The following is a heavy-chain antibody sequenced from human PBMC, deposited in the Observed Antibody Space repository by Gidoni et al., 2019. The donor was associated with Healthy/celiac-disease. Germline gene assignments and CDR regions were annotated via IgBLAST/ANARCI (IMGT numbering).Heavy chain of an antibody. Sequence: EVQLVESGGGLVQPGRSLRLSCAASGFTFDDYAMHWVRQAPGKGLEWVSGISWNSGSIGYADSVKGRFTISRDNAKNSLYLQMNSLRAEDTALYYCAKDPFGGVIVMGYYFDYWGQGTLVTVSS. J-gene: IGHJ4*02. CDR2: ISWNSGSI. D-gene: IGHD3-16*02. CDR3: AKDPFGGVIVMGYYFDY. V-gene: IGHV3-9*01. CDR1: GFTFDDYA.